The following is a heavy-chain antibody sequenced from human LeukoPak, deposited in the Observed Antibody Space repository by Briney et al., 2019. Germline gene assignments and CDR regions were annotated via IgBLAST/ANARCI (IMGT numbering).Heavy chain of an antibody. Sequence: SETLSLTCTVSGGSISSSSYYWGWIRQPPGKGLEWIGSIYYSGSTYYNPSLKSRVTISVDTSKNQFSLKLSSVTAADTAVYYCARHYGEIAVAAYNWFDPWGQGTPVTVSS. D-gene: IGHD6-19*01. CDR1: GGSISSSSYY. CDR2: IYYSGST. CDR3: ARHYGEIAVAAYNWFDP. J-gene: IGHJ5*02. V-gene: IGHV4-39*01.